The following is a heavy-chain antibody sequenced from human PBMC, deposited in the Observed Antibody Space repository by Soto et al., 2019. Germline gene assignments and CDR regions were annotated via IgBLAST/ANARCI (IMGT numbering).Heavy chain of an antibody. Sequence: TLSLTCAVSGGSISSGGYSWSWIRQPPGKGLEWIGYIYHSGSTYYNPSLKSRVTISVDRSKNQFSLKLSSVTAADTAVYYCARHVVSDTAMVPYFDYWGQGTLVTVSS. CDR3: ARHVVSDTAMVPYFDY. CDR2: IYHSGST. CDR1: GGSISSGGYS. D-gene: IGHD5-18*01. V-gene: IGHV4-30-2*01. J-gene: IGHJ4*02.